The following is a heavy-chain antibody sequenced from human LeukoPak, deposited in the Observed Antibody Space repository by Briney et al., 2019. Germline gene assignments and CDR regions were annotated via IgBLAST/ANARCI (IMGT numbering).Heavy chain of an antibody. V-gene: IGHV1-2*02. CDR3: ARDLPAAPGVSDY. CDR2: VNPNSGGT. CDR1: GYTFTGYY. D-gene: IGHD2-2*01. Sequence: SVKVSCKASGYTFTGYYMHWVRQAPGQGLEWMGWVNPNSGGTNYAQKFQGRVTMTRDTSISTVYMELSSLRSDDTAVYYCARDLPAAPGVSDYWGQGTLVTVSS. J-gene: IGHJ4*02.